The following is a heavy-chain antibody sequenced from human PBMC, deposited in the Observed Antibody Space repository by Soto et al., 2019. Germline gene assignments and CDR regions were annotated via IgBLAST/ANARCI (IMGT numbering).Heavy chain of an antibody. Sequence: SVKVSCKASEGTFSSDAVSWVRQAPGQGLEWMGGLIPILGTTHYAQKFQGRVTITADESTNTAYMELSSLRSDDTAVYYCARASGYVSGWYHDYWGQGTRVTVSS. CDR2: LIPILGTT. J-gene: IGHJ4*02. CDR3: ARASGYVSGWYHDY. V-gene: IGHV1-69*13. CDR1: EGTFSSDA. D-gene: IGHD6-19*01.